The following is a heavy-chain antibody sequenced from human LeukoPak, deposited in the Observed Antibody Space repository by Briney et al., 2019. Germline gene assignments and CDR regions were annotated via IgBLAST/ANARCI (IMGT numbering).Heavy chain of an antibody. CDR3: ARMGASLGPDY. CDR2: INHSGST. CDR1: GGSFSGYY. D-gene: IGHD1-26*01. Sequence: SETLSLTCAVYGGSFSGYYWSWSRQPPGKGLEWIGEINHSGSTNYNPSLKSRVTISVDTSKNQFSLKLSSVTAADTAVYYCARMGASLGPDYWGQGTLVTVSS. V-gene: IGHV4-34*01. J-gene: IGHJ4*02.